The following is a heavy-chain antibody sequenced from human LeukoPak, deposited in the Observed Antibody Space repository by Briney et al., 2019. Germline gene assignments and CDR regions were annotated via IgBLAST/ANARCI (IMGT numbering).Heavy chain of an antibody. D-gene: IGHD6-13*01. V-gene: IGHV3-23*01. CDR3: AKDRRAAAGPPYYFDN. Sequence: GGSLRLSWAASRLTFSDYAMTWVRQAPGKGLQWVSTISGSGGRTYYTDSVKGRFTVSRDNSKNTLYLQMKSLRVEDAAVYYCAKDRRAAAGPPYYFDNWGQGTLVTVSS. CDR2: ISGSGGRT. CDR1: RLTFSDYA. J-gene: IGHJ4*02.